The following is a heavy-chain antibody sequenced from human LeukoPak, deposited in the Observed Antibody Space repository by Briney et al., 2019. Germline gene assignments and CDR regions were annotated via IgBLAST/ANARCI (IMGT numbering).Heavy chain of an antibody. CDR1: GFTFSSYA. CDR3: GAPYYYGSGSYCQHFDY. D-gene: IGHD3-10*01. V-gene: IGHV3-23*01. J-gene: IGHJ4*02. Sequence: PGGSLRLSCAASGFTFSSYAMSWVRQAPGKGLEWVSAISGSGGGTYYADSVKGRFTISRDNSKNTLYLQMNSLRAEDTAVYYCGAPYYYGSGSYCQHFDYWGQGTLVTVSS. CDR2: ISGSGGGT.